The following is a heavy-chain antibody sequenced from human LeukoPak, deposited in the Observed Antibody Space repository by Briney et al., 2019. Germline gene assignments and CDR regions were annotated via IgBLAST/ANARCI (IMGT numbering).Heavy chain of an antibody. V-gene: IGHV4-34*01. CDR3: ARLYGSGSYYNY. J-gene: IGHJ4*02. Sequence: SETPSLTCTVYGGSFSGYYWSWIRQPPGKGLEWIGEINHSGSTNYNPSLKSRLTISVDTSKNQFSLKLSSVTAADTAVYYCARLYGSGSYYNYWGQGTLVTVSS. CDR2: INHSGST. CDR1: GGSFSGYY. D-gene: IGHD3-10*01.